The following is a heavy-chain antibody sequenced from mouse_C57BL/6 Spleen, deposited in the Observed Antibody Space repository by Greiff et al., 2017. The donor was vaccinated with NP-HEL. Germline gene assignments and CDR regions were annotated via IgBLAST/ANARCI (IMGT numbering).Heavy chain of an antibody. Sequence: VQLQQPGAELVKPGASVKMSCKASGYTFTSYWITWVKQRPGQGLEWIGDIYPGSGSTNYNEKFKSKATLTVDTSSSTAYMQLSSLTSEDSAVYYCARGLDSSGYVGFAYWGQGTLVTVSA. D-gene: IGHD3-2*02. J-gene: IGHJ3*01. CDR3: ARGLDSSGYVGFAY. CDR2: IYPGSGST. V-gene: IGHV1-55*01. CDR1: GYTFTSYW.